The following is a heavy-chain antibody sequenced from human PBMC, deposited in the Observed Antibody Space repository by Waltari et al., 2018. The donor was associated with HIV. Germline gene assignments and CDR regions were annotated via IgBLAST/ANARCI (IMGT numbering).Heavy chain of an antibody. Sequence: QLVESGGGLVKAGGALRLSCAASGFTFSSYNMNGVRQVPGKGLEWVSSISSSNNNVFYGDSVKGRFTISRDNAKKSLFLQMNSLRGEDTAIYYCARRQAPYWYFDLWGRGTLVTVSS. V-gene: IGHV3-21*02. CDR3: ARRQAPYWYFDL. J-gene: IGHJ2*01. CDR2: ISSSNNNV. CDR1: GFTFSSYN.